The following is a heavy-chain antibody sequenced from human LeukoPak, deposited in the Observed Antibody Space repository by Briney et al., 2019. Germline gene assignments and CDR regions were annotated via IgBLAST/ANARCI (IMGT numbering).Heavy chain of an antibody. Sequence: SQTLSLTCTVSGGSISSGSYYWSWIRQAAGKVVEWIGRSYTTGSTNYNPSLKSRVTISVDTSKNQVSLKLSSVTAADTAVYYCARAVMEWLFLDIWGQGTMVTVSS. J-gene: IGHJ3*02. D-gene: IGHD3-3*01. V-gene: IGHV4-61*02. CDR2: SYTTGST. CDR1: GGSISSGSYY. CDR3: ARAVMEWLFLDI.